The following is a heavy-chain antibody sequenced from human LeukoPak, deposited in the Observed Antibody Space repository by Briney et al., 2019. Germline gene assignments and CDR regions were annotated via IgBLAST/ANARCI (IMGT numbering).Heavy chain of an antibody. CDR1: GFTFDDYG. D-gene: IGHD3-22*01. Sequence: GGSLRLSCAASGFTFDDYGMSWVRQAPGKGLEWVSGINWNGGSTGYADSVKGRFTISRDNAKNSLYLQMNSLRAEDTALYYCARSAHYCDSSGYPTHFDYWGQGTLVTVSS. CDR3: ARSAHYCDSSGYPTHFDY. V-gene: IGHV3-20*04. CDR2: INWNGGST. J-gene: IGHJ4*02.